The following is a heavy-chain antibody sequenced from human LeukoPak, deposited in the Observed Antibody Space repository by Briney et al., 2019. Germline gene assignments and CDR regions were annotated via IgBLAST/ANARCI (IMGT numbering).Heavy chain of an antibody. J-gene: IGHJ5*02. CDR2: INHSGST. D-gene: IGHD6-13*01. V-gene: IGHV4-34*01. CDR1: GGSFSGYY. CDR3: ARDKIAAYLGWFDP. Sequence: SETLSLTCAVYGGSFSGYYRSWIRQPPGKGLEWIGEINHSGSTNYNPSLKSRVTISVDTSKNQFSLKLSSVTAADTAVYYCARDKIAAYLGWFDPWGQGTLVTVSS.